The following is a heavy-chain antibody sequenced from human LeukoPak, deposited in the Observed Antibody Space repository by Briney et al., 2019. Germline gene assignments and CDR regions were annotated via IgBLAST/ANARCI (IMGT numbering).Heavy chain of an antibody. V-gene: IGHV3-30-3*01. CDR2: ISYDGSNK. CDR1: GFTFSSYA. Sequence: GGSLRLSCAASGFTFSSYAMHWVRQAPGKGLEWVAVISYDGSNKYYADSVKGRFTISRDNSKNTLYLQMNSLRAEDTAVYYCARDWRFLEYLDYWGQGTLVTVSS. CDR3: ARDWRFLEYLDY. J-gene: IGHJ4*02. D-gene: IGHD3-3*01.